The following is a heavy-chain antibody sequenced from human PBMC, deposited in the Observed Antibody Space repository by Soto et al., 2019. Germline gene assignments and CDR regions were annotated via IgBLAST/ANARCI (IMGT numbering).Heavy chain of an antibody. CDR2: INAGNGNT. CDR1: GYTFTSYA. J-gene: IGHJ6*03. D-gene: IGHD3-16*02. V-gene: IGHV1-3*01. Sequence: GESLKISCKASGYTFTSYAMHWVRQAPGQRLEWMGWINAGNGNTKYSQKFQGRVTITRDTSASTAYMELSSLRSEDTAVYYCARGVIPSGVNYYYMDVWGKGTTVTVSS. CDR3: ARGVIPSGVNYYYMDV.